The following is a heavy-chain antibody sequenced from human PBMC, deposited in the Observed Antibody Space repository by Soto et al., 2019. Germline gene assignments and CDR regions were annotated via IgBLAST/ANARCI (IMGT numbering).Heavy chain of an antibody. J-gene: IGHJ6*01. CDR3: AKGLSGSQYNHYGMNV. CDR1: GFTFSTYA. Sequence: EVQLLESGGGLVQPGGSLRLSCAASGFTFSTYAMTWVRQAPGKGLKWVSALSASGATTSHADSVKGRFTISRANSENTLYLQMNSLSAADTAVYYGAKGLSGSQYNHYGMNVWGQANTVTVPS. V-gene: IGHV3-23*01. CDR2: LSASGATT. D-gene: IGHD1-26*01.